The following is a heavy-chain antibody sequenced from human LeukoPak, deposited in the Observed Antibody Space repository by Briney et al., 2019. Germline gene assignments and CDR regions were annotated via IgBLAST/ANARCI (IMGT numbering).Heavy chain of an antibody. Sequence: SETLSLTCTVSGGSISSYYWSWIRQPPGKGLEWIGYIYYSGSTNYNPSLKSRVTISVDTSKNQFSLKLSSVTAADTAVYYCARESSYYERALGYWGQGTLVTVSS. CDR3: ARESSYYERALGY. CDR1: GGSISSYY. D-gene: IGHD3-22*01. J-gene: IGHJ4*02. CDR2: IYYSGST. V-gene: IGHV4-59*01.